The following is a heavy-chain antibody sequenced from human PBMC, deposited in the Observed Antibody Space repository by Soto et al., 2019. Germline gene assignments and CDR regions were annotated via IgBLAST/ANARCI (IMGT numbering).Heavy chain of an antibody. J-gene: IGHJ6*02. CDR1: GGTFSSYA. CDR3: ASGGDCTNGVCYTPYYYYGMDV. V-gene: IGHV1-69*01. D-gene: IGHD2-8*01. CDR2: IIPIFGTA. Sequence: QVQLVQSGAEVKKPGSSVKVSCKASGGTFSSYAISWVRQAPGQGLEWMGGIIPIFGTANYAQKFQGRVTLTADESTSTAYMELSSLRSEDTAVYYCASGGDCTNGVCYTPYYYYGMDVWGQGTTVTVSS.